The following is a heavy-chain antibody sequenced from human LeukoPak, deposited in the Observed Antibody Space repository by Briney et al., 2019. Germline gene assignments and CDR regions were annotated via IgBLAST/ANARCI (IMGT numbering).Heavy chain of an antibody. V-gene: IGHV3-7*01. CDR1: GLTVSSDW. CDR2: IKQDGSEK. D-gene: IGHD6-19*01. Sequence: GGSLRLSCAASGLTVSSDWMSWVRQAPGKGLGWVANIKQDGSEKYYVDSVKGRFTISRDNAKNSLYLQMNSLRAEDTAVYYCARGQWLAPGSAFDIWGQGTMVTVSS. J-gene: IGHJ3*02. CDR3: ARGQWLAPGSAFDI.